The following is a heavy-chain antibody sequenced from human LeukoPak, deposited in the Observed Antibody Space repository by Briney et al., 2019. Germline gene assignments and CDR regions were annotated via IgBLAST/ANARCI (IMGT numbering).Heavy chain of an antibody. D-gene: IGHD4-11*01. Sequence: ASVTVSCKASGYTFTDYYIHWVRLAPGQGLEWMGWIHPNSGGRNYAQKFQGRVTMTSDTSISTAYMELRRLTSDDTTVYFCARDSPTDGNPNLCTFDYWGQGTLVTVS. CDR3: ARDSPTDGNPNLCTFDY. CDR1: GYTFTDYY. J-gene: IGHJ4*01. V-gene: IGHV1-2*02. CDR2: IHPNSGGR.